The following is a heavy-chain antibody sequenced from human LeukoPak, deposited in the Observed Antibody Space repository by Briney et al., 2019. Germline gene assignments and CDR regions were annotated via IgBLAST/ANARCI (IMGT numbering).Heavy chain of an antibody. CDR3: ARRGLTEWNAFDI. J-gene: IGHJ3*02. CDR2: INPNSGGT. CDR1: GYTYTGYY. V-gene: IGHV1-2*02. Sequence: GASVKVSCKASGYTYTGYYMHWVRQAPGQGLEWMGWINPNSGGTNYAQKFQGRVTMTRDTSISTAYMERSRLRSDDTAVYYCARRGLTEWNAFDIWGQGTMVTVSS. D-gene: IGHD4/OR15-4a*01.